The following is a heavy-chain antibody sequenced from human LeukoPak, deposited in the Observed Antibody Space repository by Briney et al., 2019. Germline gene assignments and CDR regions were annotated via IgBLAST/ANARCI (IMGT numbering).Heavy chain of an antibody. Sequence: GGSLRLSCAASGFTFDDYAMHWVRQAPGKGLEWVSGISWNSGSIGYADSVKGRFTISRDNAKNSLYLQMNSLRAEDTALYYCAKDIGSSWYVGGMVDYWGQGTLVTVSS. J-gene: IGHJ4*02. V-gene: IGHV3-9*01. CDR1: GFTFDDYA. CDR3: AKDIGSSWYVGGMVDY. CDR2: ISWNSGSI. D-gene: IGHD6-13*01.